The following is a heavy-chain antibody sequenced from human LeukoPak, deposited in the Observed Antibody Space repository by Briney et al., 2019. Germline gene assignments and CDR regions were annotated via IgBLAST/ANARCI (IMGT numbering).Heavy chain of an antibody. V-gene: IGHV3-66*01. CDR1: GFTVSSNY. Sequence: GRSLRLSCAASGFTVSSNYMSWVRQAPGKGLEWVSVIYSGGSTYYADSVKGRFTISRDNSKNTLYLQMNSLRAEDTAVYYCAGLDKWELLGFDCWGQGTLVTVSS. D-gene: IGHD1-26*01. CDR2: IYSGGST. J-gene: IGHJ4*02. CDR3: AGLDKWELLGFDC.